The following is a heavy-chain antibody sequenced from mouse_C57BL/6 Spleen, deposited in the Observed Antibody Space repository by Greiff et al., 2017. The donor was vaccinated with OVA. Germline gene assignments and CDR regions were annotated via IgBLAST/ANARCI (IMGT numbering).Heavy chain of an antibody. CDR3: AAGHAWFAY. CDR2: ILPGSGSH. D-gene: IGHD3-1*01. CDR1: GYTFTGSW. V-gene: IGHV1-9*01. J-gene: IGHJ3*01. Sequence: QVQLQQSGAELMKPGASVTLSCKATGYTFTGSWIEWVKPRPGHGLEWIGEILPGSGSHNYNEQFKGKATFTADTSSNTAYMQLSSLTTEDSAIYYCAAGHAWFAYWGQGTLVTVSA.